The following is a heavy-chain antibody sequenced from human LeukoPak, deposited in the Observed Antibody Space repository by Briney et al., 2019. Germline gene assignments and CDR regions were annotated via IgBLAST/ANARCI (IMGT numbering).Heavy chain of an antibody. D-gene: IGHD6-19*01. CDR2: IYYSGST. J-gene: IGHJ4*02. Sequence: KPSETLSLTCTVSGGSISSYYWSWIRQPPGKGLEWIGYIYYSGSTNYNPSLKSRVTISVDTSKNQFSLKLSSVTAADTAVYYCASWSPVAGSDYLDYWGQGTLVTVSS. V-gene: IGHV4-59*01. CDR3: ASWSPVAGSDYLDY. CDR1: GGSISSYY.